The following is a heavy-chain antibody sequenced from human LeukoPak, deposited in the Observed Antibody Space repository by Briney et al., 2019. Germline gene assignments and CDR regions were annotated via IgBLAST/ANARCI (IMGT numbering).Heavy chain of an antibody. V-gene: IGHV3-30-3*01. CDR1: GVTFSSYA. CDR2: ISYDGSNK. Sequence: GGSLRLSCAASGVTFSSYAMHWVRQAPGKGLEWAAVISYDGSNKYYADSVKGRFTISRDNSKNTLYLQMNSLRAEDTAVYYCARDYYDNKGGMDVWGQGTTVTVSS. CDR3: ARDYYDNKGGMDV. J-gene: IGHJ6*02. D-gene: IGHD3-22*01.